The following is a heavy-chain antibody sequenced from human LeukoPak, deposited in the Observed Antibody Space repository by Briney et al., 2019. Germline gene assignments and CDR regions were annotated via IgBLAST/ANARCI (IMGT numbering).Heavy chain of an antibody. V-gene: IGHV3-30*18. J-gene: IGHJ6*02. CDR2: ISHDGNK. Sequence: QSGGSLRLSCAASGFTFSSYWMSWVRQAPGKGLEWVALISHDGNKYYADSVKGRFTISRDNSKNTLSLQMNSLRPEDTAVYYCAKRDYESYYYGMDAWGQGTTVTVSS. D-gene: IGHD3-16*01. CDR1: GFTFSSYW. CDR3: AKRDYESYYYGMDA.